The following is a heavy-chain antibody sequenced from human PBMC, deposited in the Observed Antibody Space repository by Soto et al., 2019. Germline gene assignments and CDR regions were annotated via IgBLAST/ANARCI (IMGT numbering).Heavy chain of an antibody. Sequence: SETLSLTCTVSGGSISSYYWSWIRQPPGKELEWIGYIYYSGSTNYNPSLKSRVTISVDTSKNQFSLKLSSVTAADTAVYYCARGGCSGGSCSYYYYYMDVWGKGTTVTVSS. D-gene: IGHD2-15*01. CDR1: GGSISSYY. V-gene: IGHV4-59*01. J-gene: IGHJ6*03. CDR3: ARGGCSGGSCSYYYYYMDV. CDR2: IYYSGST.